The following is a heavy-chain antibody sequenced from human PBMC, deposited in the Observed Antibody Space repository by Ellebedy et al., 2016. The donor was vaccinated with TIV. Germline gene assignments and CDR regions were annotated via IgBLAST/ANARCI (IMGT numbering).Heavy chain of an antibody. CDR3: AKVRWPLGSGYYRY. Sequence: GESLKISCAASGFIFSSFEMNWVRQAPGKGLEWVSAISGSGGSTYYADSVKGRFTISRDNSKNTLYLQMNSLRAEDTAVYYCAKVRWPLGSGYYRYWGQGTLVTVSS. CDR1: GFIFSSFE. CDR2: ISGSGGST. D-gene: IGHD3-22*01. V-gene: IGHV3-23*01. J-gene: IGHJ4*02.